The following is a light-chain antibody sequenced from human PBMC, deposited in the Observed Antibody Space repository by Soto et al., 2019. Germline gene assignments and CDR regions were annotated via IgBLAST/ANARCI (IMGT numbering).Light chain of an antibody. Sequence: QLVLTQSPSASASLGASVKLTCTLSSWHFNYAIAWHRQQPEKGPRFLMKVNSDGSHNRVDGIPDRFSGSSSGAERYRTNSSLQSEDEADYYCQTWDTGLWVFGGGTKLTVL. CDR2: VNSDGSH. J-gene: IGLJ2*01. CDR1: SWHFNYA. V-gene: IGLV4-69*01. CDR3: QTWDTGLWV.